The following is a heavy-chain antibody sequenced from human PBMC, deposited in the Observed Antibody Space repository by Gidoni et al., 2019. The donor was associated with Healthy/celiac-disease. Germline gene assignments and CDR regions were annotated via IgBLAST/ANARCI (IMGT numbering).Heavy chain of an antibody. V-gene: IGHV1-69*02. D-gene: IGHD2-2*01. CDR3: ARTTASRSPDFDL. Sequence: QVQLVQSGAEVKKPGSSVKVSCKASGGTFSSYTISWVRQAPGQGLEWMGRIIPSLGIANYAQKFQGRVTITADKSTSTAYMELSSLRSEDTAVYYCARTTASRSPDFDLWGRGTLVTVSS. CDR2: IIPSLGIA. J-gene: IGHJ2*01. CDR1: GGTFSSYT.